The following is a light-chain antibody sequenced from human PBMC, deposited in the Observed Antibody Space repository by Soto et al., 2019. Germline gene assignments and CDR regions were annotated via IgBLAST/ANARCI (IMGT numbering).Light chain of an antibody. CDR3: SSYTSSTAYV. CDR1: SSDVGGYNY. CDR2: EVS. Sequence: QSARTQPASVSGSPGQSITISCTGTSSDVGGYNYVSWYQLHPGKAPKLIIYEVSNRPSGVSNRFSGSKSGNTASLTISGLQAEDEADYYCSSYTSSTAYVFGTGTKVTVL. V-gene: IGLV2-14*01. J-gene: IGLJ1*01.